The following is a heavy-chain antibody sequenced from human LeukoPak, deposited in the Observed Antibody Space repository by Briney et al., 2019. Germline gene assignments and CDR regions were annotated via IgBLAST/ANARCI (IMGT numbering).Heavy chain of an antibody. CDR2: IYHSGST. CDR3: ARIVVVPAAPLAAFDY. CDR1: GGSISSSNW. V-gene: IGHV4-4*02. D-gene: IGHD2-2*01. Sequence: SGTLSLTCAVSGGSISSSNWWSWVRQAPGKGLEWIGEIYHSGSTNYNPSLKSRVTISVDKSKNQFSLKLSSVTAADTAVYYCARIVVVPAAPLAAFDYWGQGTLVTVSS. J-gene: IGHJ4*02.